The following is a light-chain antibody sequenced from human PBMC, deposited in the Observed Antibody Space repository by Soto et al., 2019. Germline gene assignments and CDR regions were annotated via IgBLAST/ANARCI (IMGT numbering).Light chain of an antibody. V-gene: IGKV3-15*01. Sequence: EIVLTQSPGTLSLSPGERATLSCRASQSVSSSYLAWYQQKPGQAPRLLIYGASTRATGIPARFSGSGSGTEFTLTISSLESEDFAVYYCQEYTNWPPMNTFGQGAKLEIK. J-gene: IGKJ2*01. CDR2: GAS. CDR3: QEYTNWPPMNT. CDR1: QSVSSSY.